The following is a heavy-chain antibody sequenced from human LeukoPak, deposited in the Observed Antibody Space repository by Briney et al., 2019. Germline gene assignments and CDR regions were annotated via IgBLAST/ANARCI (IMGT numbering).Heavy chain of an antibody. CDR3: IRAHGSGSYLWTY. V-gene: IGHV3-74*03. CDR1: GFTFSSYS. D-gene: IGHD3-10*01. J-gene: IGHJ4*02. Sequence: QPGGSLRLSCAASGFTFSSYSMNWVRQAPGEGLVWVSRINSDGSSTAYADSVKGRFTISRDNAKNTLYLQMNSLRAEDTAVYHCIRAHGSGSYLWTYWGQGTLVTVSS. CDR2: INSDGSST.